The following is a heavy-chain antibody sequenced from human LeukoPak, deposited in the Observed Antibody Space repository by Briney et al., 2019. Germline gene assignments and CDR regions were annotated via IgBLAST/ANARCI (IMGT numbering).Heavy chain of an antibody. CDR2: IYDSGRT. CDR1: GDSISSGGNY. V-gene: IGHV4-30-2*01. CDR3: ASGPADFGDYVEYYYMDV. J-gene: IGHJ6*03. Sequence: PSQTLSLTCTVSGDSISSGGNYWSWVRQPPGRGLEWIGYIYDSGRTYYSPSLESRVTISLDRSKTQFSLEVTSVTPADSAVYFCASGPADFGDYVEYYYMDVWGKGTTVTVSS. D-gene: IGHD4-17*01.